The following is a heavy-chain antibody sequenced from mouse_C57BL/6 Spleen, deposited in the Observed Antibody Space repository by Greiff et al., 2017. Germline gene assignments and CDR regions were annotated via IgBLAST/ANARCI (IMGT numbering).Heavy chain of an antibody. V-gene: IGHV1-66*01. CDR3: ARVAAYYSPYWYFDV. D-gene: IGHD2-12*01. J-gene: IGHJ1*03. CDR2: IYPGSGNT. CDR1: GYSFTSYY. Sequence: LQESGPELVKPGASVKISCKASGYSFTSYYIHWVKQRPGQGLEWIGWIYPGSGNTKYNEKFKGKATLTADTSSSTAYMQLSSLTSEDSAVYYCARVAAYYSPYWYFDVWGTGTTVTVSS.